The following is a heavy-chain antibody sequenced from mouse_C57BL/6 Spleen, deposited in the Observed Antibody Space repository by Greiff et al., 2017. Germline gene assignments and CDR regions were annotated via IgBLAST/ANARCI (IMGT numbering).Heavy chain of an antibody. CDR1: GYAFSSSW. D-gene: IGHD2-3*01. CDR3: ARWLLRDAMDY. CDR2: IYPGDGDT. V-gene: IGHV1-82*01. J-gene: IGHJ4*01. Sequence: QVQLQQSGPELVKPGASVKISCKASGYAFSSSWMNWVKQRPGKGLEWIGRIYPGDGDTNYNGKFKGKATLTADKSSSTAYMQLSSLTSEDSAVYFCARWLLRDAMDYWGQGTSVTVSS.